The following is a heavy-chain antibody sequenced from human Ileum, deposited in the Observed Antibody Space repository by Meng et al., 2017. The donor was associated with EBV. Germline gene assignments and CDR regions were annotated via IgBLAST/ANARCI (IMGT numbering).Heavy chain of an antibody. Sequence: QVQLVQSGAEVKKPGASVKVSCKASGYTFTGYYMHWVRQAPGQGLEWMGRINPNSGGTNYAQKFQGWVTMTRDTSISTAYMELSRLRSDDTAVYYCARDWEGSWAVFDYWGQGTLVTVSS. D-gene: IGHD6-13*01. CDR3: ARDWEGSWAVFDY. J-gene: IGHJ4*02. CDR1: GYTFTGYY. CDR2: INPNSGGT. V-gene: IGHV1-2*04.